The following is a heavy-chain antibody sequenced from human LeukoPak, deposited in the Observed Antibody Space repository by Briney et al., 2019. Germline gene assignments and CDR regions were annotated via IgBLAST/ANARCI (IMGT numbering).Heavy chain of an antibody. D-gene: IGHD6-25*01. J-gene: IGHJ6*04. Sequence: PGGSLRLSCAASGFTFSSYEMNWVRQAPGKGLEWMLYISASGTLTPYADSVEGRFTISRDNAKNSLYLQMNSLRAEDTAVYYCARDGTPIHSSGWVYMDVWGKGTTVTISS. V-gene: IGHV3-48*03. CDR3: ARDGTPIHSSGWVYMDV. CDR1: GFTFSSYE. CDR2: ISASGTLT.